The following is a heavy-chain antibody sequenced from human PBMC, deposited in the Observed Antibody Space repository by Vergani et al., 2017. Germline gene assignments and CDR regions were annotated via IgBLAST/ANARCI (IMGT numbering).Heavy chain of an antibody. J-gene: IGHJ4*02. CDR3: AAMVRGVPXFDY. CDR2: ISGSGGST. D-gene: IGHD3-10*01. CDR1: GFTFSDYY. V-gene: IGHV3-23*04. Sequence: VQLVESGGGLVKPGGSLRLSCAASGFTFSDYYMSWIRQAPGKGLEWVSAISGSGGSTYYADSVKGRFTISRDNSKNTLYLQMNSLRAEDTAVYYCAAMVRGVPXFDYWGQGTLVTVSS.